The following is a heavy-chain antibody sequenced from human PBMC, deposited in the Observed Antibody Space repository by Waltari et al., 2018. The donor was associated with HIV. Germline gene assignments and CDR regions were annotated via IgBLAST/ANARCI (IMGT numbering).Heavy chain of an antibody. J-gene: IGHJ4*02. V-gene: IGHV3-15*01. Sequence: EVQLLVSGGGLGKPGGSLRLSWVVSGCTFSKAWTSWGRQAPGKGLEWVGRIKTKTVGGTVDYAAPVTGRFTISRDDSQSTLYLEINSLKTEDTAVYYCTTIQFYYVFEFWGQGTLVTVSS. D-gene: IGHD3-10*02. CDR3: TTIQFYYVFEF. CDR1: GCTFSKAW. CDR2: IKTKTVGGTV.